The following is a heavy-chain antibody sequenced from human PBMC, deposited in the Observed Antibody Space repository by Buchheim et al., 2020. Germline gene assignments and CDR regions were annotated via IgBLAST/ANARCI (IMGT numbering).Heavy chain of an antibody. CDR1: GGSISSSSYS. D-gene: IGHD7-27*01. Sequence: QLQLQESGPGLVNPSGTLSLTCSVSGGSISSSSYSWGWIRQPPGKGLEWIGSIYYSGSAFYNPALEGRVTILVERSKSQFSLHLNSVTAADTAMYYCASNWGLYYFDYWGQGTL. J-gene: IGHJ4*02. CDR3: ASNWGLYYFDY. V-gene: IGHV4-39*07. CDR2: IYYSGSA.